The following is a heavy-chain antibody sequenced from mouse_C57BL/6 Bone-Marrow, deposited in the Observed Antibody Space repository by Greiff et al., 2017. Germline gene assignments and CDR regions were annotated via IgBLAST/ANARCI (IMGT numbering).Heavy chain of an antibody. Sequence: LQESGAELVRPGASVTLSCKASGYTFTDYEMHWVKQTPVHGLEWIGAIDPETGGTAYNQKFKGKAILTADKSSSTAYMELRSLTSEDSAVYYCTRLLKGYSYYFDYWGQGTTLTVSS. D-gene: IGHD2-3*01. CDR2: IDPETGGT. J-gene: IGHJ2*01. V-gene: IGHV1-15*01. CDR1: GYTFTDYE. CDR3: TRLLKGYSYYFDY.